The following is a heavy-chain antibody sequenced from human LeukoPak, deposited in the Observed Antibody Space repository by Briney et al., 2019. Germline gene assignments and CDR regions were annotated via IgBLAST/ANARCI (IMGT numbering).Heavy chain of an antibody. CDR2: ISYDGSNK. J-gene: IGHJ4*02. V-gene: IGHV3-30*04. D-gene: IGHD3-22*01. CDR3: AREPYYCDSSGAPYYWFDY. Sequence: PGGSLRLSCAASGFTFSSYAMHWVRQAPGKGLEWVAVISYDGSNKYYADSVKGRFTISRDNSKNTPYLQMNSLRAEDTAVYYCAREPYYCDSSGAPYYWFDYWGQGTLVTVSS. CDR1: GFTFSSYA.